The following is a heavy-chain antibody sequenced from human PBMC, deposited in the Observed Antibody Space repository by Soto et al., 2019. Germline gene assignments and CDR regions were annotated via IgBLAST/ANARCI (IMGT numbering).Heavy chain of an antibody. J-gene: IGHJ6*02. CDR1: NYSISRGYY. V-gene: IGHV4-38-2*01. CDR2: VYHTGGT. Sequence: SETLSLTCVVSNYSISRGYYWGWIRQPPGKGLEWLGHVYHTGGTYYNSSLKSRITMSVDTSKNEFSLRLRSMTAADTAVYFCASDLNPMDVWGQGTTVTVSS. D-gene: IGHD2-21*01. CDR3: ASDLNPMDV.